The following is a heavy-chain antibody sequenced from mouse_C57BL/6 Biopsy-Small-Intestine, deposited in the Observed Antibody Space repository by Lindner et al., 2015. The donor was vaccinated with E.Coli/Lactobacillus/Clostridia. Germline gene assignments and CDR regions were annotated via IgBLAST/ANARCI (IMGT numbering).Heavy chain of an antibody. J-gene: IGHJ2*01. CDR3: ARGLTGPYYFDY. Sequence: QLQESGAELVRPGTSVKVSCKASGYAFTNYLIEWVKQRPGQGLEWIGVINPGSGGTNYNEKFKGKATLTADKSSSTAYMQLSSLTSEDSAVYFCARGLTGPYYFDYWGQGTTLTVSS. D-gene: IGHD4-1*01. CDR2: INPGSGGT. V-gene: IGHV1-54*01. CDR1: GYAFTNYL.